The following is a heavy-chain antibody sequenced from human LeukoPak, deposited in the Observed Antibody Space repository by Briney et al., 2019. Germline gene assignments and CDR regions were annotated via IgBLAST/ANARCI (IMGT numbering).Heavy chain of an antibody. CDR2: IKQDGSEK. CDR3: ARGIAAAAY. CDR1: GFTFSSYW. Sequence: PGGSLRLSCAGSGFTFSSYWMSWVRQAPGKGLEWVSNIKQDGSEKYCVDSVKGRFTISRDNAKNSLYLQMNSLRAEDTAVYYCARGIAAAAYLGQGTLVTVSS. V-gene: IGHV3-7*01. J-gene: IGHJ4*02. D-gene: IGHD6-13*01.